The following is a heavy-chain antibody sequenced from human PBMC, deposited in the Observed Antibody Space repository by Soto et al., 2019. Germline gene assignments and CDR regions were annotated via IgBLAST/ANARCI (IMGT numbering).Heavy chain of an antibody. CDR1: GFTFSSYA. CDR2: ISYDGSNK. D-gene: IGHD5-12*01. J-gene: IGHJ6*02. V-gene: IGHV3-30-3*01. CDR3: ARGFMDGYNPSAQYYYYYYGMDV. Sequence: QVQLVESGGGVVQPGRSLRLSCAASGFTFSSYAMHWVRQAPGKGLEWVAVISYDGSNKYYADSVKGRFTISRDNSKNTLYLQMNSLRAEDTAVYYCARGFMDGYNPSAQYYYYYYGMDVWGQGTTVTVSS.